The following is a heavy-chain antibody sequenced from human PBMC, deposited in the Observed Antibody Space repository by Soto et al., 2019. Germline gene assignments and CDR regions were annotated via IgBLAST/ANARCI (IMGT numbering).Heavy chain of an antibody. J-gene: IGHJ5*01. CDR2: IYPGDSDT. V-gene: IGHV5-51*01. D-gene: IGHD1-7*01. Sequence: GESLKISCKGSGYSFTSYWIGWVRQMPGKGLEWMGIIYPGDSDTRYSPSFQGQVTISADKSISTAYLQWSSLKASDTAMYYCARETWNSEVLNWFHHWRPGALVTVFS. CDR3: ARETWNSEVLNWFHH. CDR1: GYSFTSYW.